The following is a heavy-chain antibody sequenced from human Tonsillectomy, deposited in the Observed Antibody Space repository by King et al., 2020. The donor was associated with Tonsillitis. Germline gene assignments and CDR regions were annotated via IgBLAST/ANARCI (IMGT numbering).Heavy chain of an antibody. Sequence: VQLQESGPGLVKPSETLSLTCGVSGYSISSGYHWGWIRQPPGKGLEWIGNIYHSGSTYYNPSLKSRVTISVDTSKNQFSLKLSSVTAADTAVYYCAASEAHYGELGNGFDIWGQGTMVTVSS. CDR3: AASEAHYGELGNGFDI. J-gene: IGHJ3*02. D-gene: IGHD3-10*01. V-gene: IGHV4-38-2*01. CDR1: GYSISSGYH. CDR2: IYHSGST.